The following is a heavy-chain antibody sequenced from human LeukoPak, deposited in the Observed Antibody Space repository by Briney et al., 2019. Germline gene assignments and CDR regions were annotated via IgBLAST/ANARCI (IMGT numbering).Heavy chain of an antibody. CDR3: ARYTAHHYGGNEPFDY. D-gene: IGHD4-23*01. V-gene: IGHV1-18*04. J-gene: IGHJ4*02. Sequence: PSVKLSCKASEDTFTGYYIHGVPQAPGQGLEWRGWISAYNDDTNSAPTVQSRLTITKDTATSTADTEVRRLRTDDTALMYGARYTAHHYGGNEPFDYWGQGTLVTVSS. CDR1: EDTFTGYY. CDR2: ISAYNDDT.